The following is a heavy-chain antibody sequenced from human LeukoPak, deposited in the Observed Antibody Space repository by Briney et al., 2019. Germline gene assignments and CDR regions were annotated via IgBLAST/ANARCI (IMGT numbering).Heavy chain of an antibody. D-gene: IGHD3-22*01. CDR2: INPSGGST. V-gene: IGHV1-46*01. J-gene: IGHJ4*02. CDR1: GYTFTSYY. CDR3: ARDSTADSSGYYVDY. Sequence: ASVRVSCKASGYTFTSYYMHWVRQAPGQWLEWMGIINPSGGSTSYAQKFQGRVTMTRDTSTSTVYMELSSLRSEDTAVYYCARDSTADSSGYYVDYWGQGTLVTVSS.